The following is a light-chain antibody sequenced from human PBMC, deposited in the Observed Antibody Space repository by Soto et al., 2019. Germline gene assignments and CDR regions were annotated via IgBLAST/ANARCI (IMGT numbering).Light chain of an antibody. V-gene: IGLV2-14*01. CDR3: SSYTSSSTLV. CDR2: EVS. Sequence: QSALTQPASLSGSPGQSITISCTGTSSDVGGYNYVSWYQQHPGKAPKLMIYEVSNGPSGVSNRFSGSKSGNTASLTISGLQAEDEADYYCSSYTSSSTLVFGGGTKLTVL. J-gene: IGLJ2*01. CDR1: SSDVGGYNY.